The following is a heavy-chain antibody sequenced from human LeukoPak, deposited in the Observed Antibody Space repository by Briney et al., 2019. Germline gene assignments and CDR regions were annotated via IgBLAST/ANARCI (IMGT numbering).Heavy chain of an antibody. CDR2: MNPNSGNT. J-gene: IGHJ6*03. Sequence: GASVKVSCKASGYTFTSYDIDWVRQATGQGLEWMGWMNPNSGNTGYAQKFQGRVTITRNTSISTAYMELSSLRSEDTAVYYCAREFSLVVPAAIPNYYYYMDVWGKGTTVTVSS. CDR1: GYTFTSYD. CDR3: AREFSLVVPAAIPNYYYYMDV. D-gene: IGHD2-2*01. V-gene: IGHV1-8*03.